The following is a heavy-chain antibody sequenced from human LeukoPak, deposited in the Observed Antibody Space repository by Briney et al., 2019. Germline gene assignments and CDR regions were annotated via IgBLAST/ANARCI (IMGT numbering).Heavy chain of an antibody. CDR2: IYISGST. V-gene: IGHV4-4*07. J-gene: IGHJ3*02. D-gene: IGHD6-19*01. Sequence: SETLSLTCTVSGGSIISYYWTWIRQPAGKGLEWIGRIYISGSTNYNPSLQSRVTMSVDMSKNQFSLKPSSVTAADTAVYYCARSQYSSGWSQEYAFDIWGQGTMVTVSS. CDR3: ARSQYSSGWSQEYAFDI. CDR1: GGSIISYY.